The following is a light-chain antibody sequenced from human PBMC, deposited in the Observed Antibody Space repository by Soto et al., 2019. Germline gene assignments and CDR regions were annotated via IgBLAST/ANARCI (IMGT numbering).Light chain of an antibody. Sequence: QSVLTQPASVSGSPGQSITISCTGTSSDVGGYNYVSWYQQYPGKAPKLMIYDVSNRPSGVSNRFSGSKSGNTASLTISGLQAEDEADYYCSSYTSSSTFYVFGTGTQLTVL. J-gene: IGLJ1*01. CDR3: SSYTSSSTFYV. V-gene: IGLV2-14*01. CDR1: SSDVGGYNY. CDR2: DVS.